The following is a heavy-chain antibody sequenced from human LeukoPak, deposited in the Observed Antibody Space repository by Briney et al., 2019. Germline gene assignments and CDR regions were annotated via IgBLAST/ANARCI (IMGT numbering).Heavy chain of an antibody. CDR3: GRHQHSGSYGAFDI. Sequence: GESLKISCQGSGYTFTAYWIGWVRQMPGKGLEWVGIIHPGDSDTRYSPSFQGQVTISADKSITTAYLQWSSVKASDTGMYYCGRHQHSGSYGAFDIWGQGTMVTVSS. CDR1: GYTFTAYW. CDR2: IHPGDSDT. D-gene: IGHD1-26*01. V-gene: IGHV5-51*01. J-gene: IGHJ3*02.